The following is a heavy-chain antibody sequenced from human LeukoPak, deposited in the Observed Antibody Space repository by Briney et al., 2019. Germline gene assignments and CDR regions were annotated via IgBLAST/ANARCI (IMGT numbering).Heavy chain of an antibody. D-gene: IGHD2-15*01. V-gene: IGHV3-33*01. J-gene: IGHJ6*03. Sequence: PGGSLRLSCAASGFTFSGYAMHWVRQAPGKGLEWVAVIWYDGSNEYYADSVRGRFTISRDNSKNTLYLQMNRLSPEDTAVYYFARDYFSGGSCYSFSSYYYMAVWGKGTTVTVSS. CDR3: ARDYFSGGSCYSFSSYYYMAV. CDR2: IWYDGSNE. CDR1: GFTFSGYA.